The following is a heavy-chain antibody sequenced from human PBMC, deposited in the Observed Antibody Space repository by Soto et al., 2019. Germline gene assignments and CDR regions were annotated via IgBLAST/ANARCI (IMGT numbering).Heavy chain of an antibody. D-gene: IGHD3-22*01. CDR3: AKDSPYYYDSSGAAEYDY. CDR2: ISGSGGST. CDR1: GFTFSSYA. J-gene: IGHJ4*02. V-gene: IGHV3-23*01. Sequence: GGSLRLSCAASGFTFSSYAMSWVRQAPGKGLEWVSAISGSGGSTYYADSVKGRFTISRDNSKNTLYLQMNSLRAEDTAVYYCAKDSPYYYDSSGAAEYDYWGQGTLVTVSS.